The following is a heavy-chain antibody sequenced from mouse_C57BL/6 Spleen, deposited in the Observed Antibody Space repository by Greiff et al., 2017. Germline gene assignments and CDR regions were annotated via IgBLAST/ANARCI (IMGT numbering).Heavy chain of an antibody. J-gene: IGHJ4*01. D-gene: IGHD2-5*01. CDR3: ARGLYYSILYAMDY. V-gene: IGHV1-42*01. Sequence: VQLKQSGPELVKPGASVKISCKASGYSFTGYYMNWVKQSPEKSLEWIGEINPSTGGTTYNQKFKAKATLTVDKSSSTAYMQLKSLTSEDSAVYYCARGLYYSILYAMDYWGQGTSVTVS. CDR2: INPSTGGT. CDR1: GYSFTGYY.